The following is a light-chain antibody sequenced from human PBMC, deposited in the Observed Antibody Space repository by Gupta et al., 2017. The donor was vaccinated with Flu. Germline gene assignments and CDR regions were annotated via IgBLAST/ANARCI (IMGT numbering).Light chain of an antibody. CDR2: GAS. J-gene: IGKJ1*01. V-gene: IGKV3-20*01. CDR1: QSVSSSY. Sequence: ATLSCRASQSVSSSYLAWYQQKPGQAPRLLIYGASSRATGIPDRFSGSGSGTDFTLTISRLEPEDFAVYYCQQYGSSPCTFGQGTKVEIK. CDR3: QQYGSSPCT.